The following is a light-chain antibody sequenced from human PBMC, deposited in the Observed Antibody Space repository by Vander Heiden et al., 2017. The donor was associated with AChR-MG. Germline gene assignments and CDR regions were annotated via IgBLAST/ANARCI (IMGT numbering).Light chain of an antibody. CDR3: QSYDSSLSEV. Sequence: QSVLTQPPSVSGAPGQRVNISCTGSSSNIGAGYDVHWYQQLPGTAPKLLIYGNSNRPSGVPDRCSGSKSGTSASLAITGLQAEDEADYDCQSYDSSLSEVFGGGTKLTVL. V-gene: IGLV1-40*01. CDR1: SSNIGAGYD. CDR2: GNS. J-gene: IGLJ2*01.